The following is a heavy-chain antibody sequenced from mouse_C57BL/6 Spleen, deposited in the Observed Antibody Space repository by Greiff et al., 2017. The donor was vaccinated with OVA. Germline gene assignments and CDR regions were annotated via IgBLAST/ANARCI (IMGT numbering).Heavy chain of an antibody. V-gene: IGHV10-1*01. CDR1: GFSFNTYA. J-gene: IGHJ4*01. D-gene: IGHD1-1*01. CDR2: IRSKSNNYAT. CDR3: VTLYYYGSRVYAMDY. Sequence: EVNLVESGGGLVQPKGSLKLSCAASGFSFNTYAMNWVRQAPGKGLEWVARIRSKSNNYATYYADSVKDRFTISRDDSESMLYLQMNNLKTEDTAMYYCVTLYYYGSRVYAMDYWGQGTSVTVSS.